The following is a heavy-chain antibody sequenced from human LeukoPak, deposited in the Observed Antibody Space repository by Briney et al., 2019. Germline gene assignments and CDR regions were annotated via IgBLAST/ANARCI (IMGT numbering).Heavy chain of an antibody. Sequence: GGFLRLSCAASGFTFSSYWMNWARQAPGKGLEWVASINHNGNVNYYVDSVKGRFTISRDNAKNSLYLQMSNLRAEDTAVYFCARGGGLDVWGQGATVTVSS. D-gene: IGHD3-16*01. CDR1: GFTFSSYW. J-gene: IGHJ6*02. CDR2: INHNGNVN. CDR3: ARGGGLDV. V-gene: IGHV3-7*03.